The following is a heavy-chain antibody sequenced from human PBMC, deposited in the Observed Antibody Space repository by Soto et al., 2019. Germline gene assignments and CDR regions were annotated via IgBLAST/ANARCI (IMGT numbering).Heavy chain of an antibody. CDR1: GYTFTSYY. CDR2: INPSGGST. Sequence: QVQLVQSGAEVKKPGASVKVSCKASGYTFTSYYMHWVRQAPGQGLEWMGIINPSGGSTSYAQKFQGRVTMTRDTSTSTVYMELSSLRSEDTAVYYCATLVPSGTQLDYWGQGTLVTVSS. V-gene: IGHV1-46*01. D-gene: IGHD3-10*01. J-gene: IGHJ4*02. CDR3: ATLVPSGTQLDY.